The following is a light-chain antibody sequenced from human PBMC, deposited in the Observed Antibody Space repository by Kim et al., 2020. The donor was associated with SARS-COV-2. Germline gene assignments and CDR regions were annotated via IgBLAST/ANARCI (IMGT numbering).Light chain of an antibody. CDR2: EDD. CDR3: QSYNRTHVI. CDR1: SGSIVSNF. J-gene: IGLJ2*01. Sequence: NFMLTQPHSVSESPGKTVRISCTRSSGSIVSNFVQWYQQRPGSAPTTVIYEDDQRPSRVPDRFSGSIDSSSNSAYLTISGLKTEDEADYYCQSYNRTHVIFGGGTKVTVL. V-gene: IGLV6-57*04.